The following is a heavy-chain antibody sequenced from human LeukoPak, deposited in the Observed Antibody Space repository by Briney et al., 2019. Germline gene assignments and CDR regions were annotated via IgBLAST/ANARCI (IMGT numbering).Heavy chain of an antibody. CDR3: ARSVSDNAFDI. CDR2: IYYSGST. D-gene: IGHD2-15*01. Sequence: SETLSLTCTVSGGSISSGGYYWRWIRQHPGKGLEWIGYIYYSGSTYYNPSLKSRVTISVDTSKNQFSLKLSSVTAADTAVYYCARSVSDNAFDIWGQGTMVTVSS. V-gene: IGHV4-31*03. CDR1: GGSISSGGYY. J-gene: IGHJ3*02.